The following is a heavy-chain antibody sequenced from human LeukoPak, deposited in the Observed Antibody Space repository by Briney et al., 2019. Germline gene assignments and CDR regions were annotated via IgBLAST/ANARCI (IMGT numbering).Heavy chain of an antibody. V-gene: IGHV1-18*01. J-gene: IGHJ5*02. CDR2: ISAYNGDT. CDR1: GYTFRNFG. Sequence: ASVKVSCKASGYTFRNFGVAWVRQAPGQGHEWMGWISAYNGDTHLAQKFQGRLTMSTDTSTSTGYMELRSLRSDDTAIYYCARSGDGNWFDPWGRGTLVTVSS. CDR3: ARSGDGNWFDP. D-gene: IGHD3-10*01.